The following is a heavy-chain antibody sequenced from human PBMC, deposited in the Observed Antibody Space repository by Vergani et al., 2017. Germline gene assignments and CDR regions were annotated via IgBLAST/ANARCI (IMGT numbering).Heavy chain of an antibody. D-gene: IGHD3-10*01. J-gene: IGHJ6*02. Sequence: QITLKESGPTLVKPTQTLTLTCTFSGFSLSTSGVGVGWIRQPPGKDLEWLALIYWDDDKRYSPSLKSKLTITKDTSKNQVVLTMTNMDPVDTATYYCALDYDSGPHYYGSGSYYPMGMDVWGQGTTVTVSS. CDR2: IYWDDDK. CDR1: GFSLSTSGVG. V-gene: IGHV2-5*02. CDR3: ALDYDSGPHYYGSGSYYPMGMDV.